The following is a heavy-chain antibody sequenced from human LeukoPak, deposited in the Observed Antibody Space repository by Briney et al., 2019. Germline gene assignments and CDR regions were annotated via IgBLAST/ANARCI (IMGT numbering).Heavy chain of an antibody. CDR2: IWYDGSNK. CDR3: ARGNGRWLQPRDAFDI. CDR1: GFTFSSYG. D-gene: IGHD5-24*01. V-gene: IGHV3-33*01. Sequence: GGSLRLSCAASGFTFSSYGMHWVRQAPGKGLEWVAVIWYDGSNKYYADSVKGRFAISRDNSKNTLYLQMNSLRAEDTAVYYCARGNGRWLQPRDAFDIWGQGTMVTVSS. J-gene: IGHJ3*02.